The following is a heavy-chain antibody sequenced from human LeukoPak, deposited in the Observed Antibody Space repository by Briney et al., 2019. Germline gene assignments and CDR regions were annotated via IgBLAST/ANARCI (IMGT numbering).Heavy chain of an antibody. CDR1: GFTFRSYW. J-gene: IGHJ4*02. D-gene: IGHD3-10*01. V-gene: IGHV3-20*04. CDR3: ARSSRRNYYGSGSSQPEGY. CDR2: VNWNGGST. Sequence: PGGSLRLSCAASGFTFRSYWMSWVRQAPGQGQEWVSGVNWNGGSTGYADSVKGRFTISRDNAKNSLYLQMNSLRAEDTALYYCARSSRRNYYGSGSSQPEGYWGQGTLVTVSS.